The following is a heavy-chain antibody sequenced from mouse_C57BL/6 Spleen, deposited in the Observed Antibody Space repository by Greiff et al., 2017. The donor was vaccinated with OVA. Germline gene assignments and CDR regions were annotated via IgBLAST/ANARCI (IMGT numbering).Heavy chain of an antibody. CDR3: ARGGNYPIYYAMDY. CDR1: GYSFTDYN. V-gene: IGHV1-39*01. Sequence: VQLKQSGPELVKPGASVKISCKASGYSFTDYNMNWVKQSNGKSLEWIGVINPNYGTTSYNQKFKGKATLTVDQSSSTAYMQLNSLTSEDSAVYYCARGGNYPIYYAMDYWGQGTSVTVSS. J-gene: IGHJ4*01. CDR2: INPNYGTT. D-gene: IGHD2-1*01.